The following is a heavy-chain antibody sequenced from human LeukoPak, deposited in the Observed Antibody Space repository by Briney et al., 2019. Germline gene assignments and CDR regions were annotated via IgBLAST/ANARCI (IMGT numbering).Heavy chain of an antibody. J-gene: IGHJ6*02. V-gene: IGHV4-39*01. D-gene: IGHD6-19*01. CDR3: ARPGVAGPSRDPYYYYYYGMDV. CDR1: GGSISSRNYY. CDR2: IYYSGST. Sequence: SETHSLTYTGTGGSISSRNYYVGWIRQPPKKGLEWIGSIYYSGSTYYNPSLKSRVTISVDTSKNQFSLKLSSVTAADTAVYYCARPGVAGPSRDPYYYYYYGMDVWGQGTTVAVSS.